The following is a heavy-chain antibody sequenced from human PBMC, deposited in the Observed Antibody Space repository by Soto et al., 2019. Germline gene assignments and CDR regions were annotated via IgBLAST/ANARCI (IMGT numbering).Heavy chain of an antibody. D-gene: IGHD6-13*01. CDR1: GVIFTKNA. V-gene: IGHV3-23*01. CDR3: AKGIAPVVTSKGIDY. J-gene: IGHJ4*02. Sequence: GSLRLSCEASGVIFTKNAMTWVRQAPGKGLEWLSGISGTAGRTYYADSVKGRFTISRDTSKSTVYLQMNSLRAEDTAIYFCAKGIAPVVTSKGIDYWGQGTPVTLSS. CDR2: ISGTAGRT.